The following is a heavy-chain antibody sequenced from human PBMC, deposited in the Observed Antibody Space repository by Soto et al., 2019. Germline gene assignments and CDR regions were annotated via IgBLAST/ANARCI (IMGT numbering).Heavy chain of an antibody. D-gene: IGHD1-1*01. CDR3: ARDRLNNAYNTFFDY. J-gene: IGHJ4*02. V-gene: IGHV3-74*01. Sequence: GGSLRLCCAAAGVTFSNSWMYSVRQAPGKGLVWLSHFNADGSSIRYADSVRCRLTISRDNAKNTLFLQMSSLTAEVTAVYFCARDRLNNAYNTFFDYWGQGT. CDR1: GVTFSNSW. CDR2: FNADGSSI.